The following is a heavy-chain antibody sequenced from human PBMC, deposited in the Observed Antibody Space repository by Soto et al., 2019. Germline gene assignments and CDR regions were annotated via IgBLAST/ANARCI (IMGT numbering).Heavy chain of an antibody. CDR2: ISYSGSS. J-gene: IGHJ4*02. Sequence: QVQLQESGPGLVKPSQTLSLTCTVSGGSNIRDGYYWSWIRQHPGKGLEWIAYISYSGSSYSNPSIKRRVTISAATSKNQFSLRLTSVTAADTAVYFCARATPAGSADFWGQGTLVTVSS. V-gene: IGHV4-31*03. CDR3: ARATPAGSADF. CDR1: GGSNIRDGYY. D-gene: IGHD2-2*01.